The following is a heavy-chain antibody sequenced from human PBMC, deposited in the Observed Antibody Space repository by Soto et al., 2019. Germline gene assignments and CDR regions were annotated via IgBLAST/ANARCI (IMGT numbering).Heavy chain of an antibody. CDR2: ISYDGSNK. Sequence: GGSLRLSCAASGFTFSSYGMHWVRQAPGKGLEWVAVISYDGSNKYYADSVKGRFTISRDNSKNTLYLQMNSLRAEDTAVYYCAKGQHPDYGGNSGRWAFDIWGQGTMVTVSS. V-gene: IGHV3-30*18. J-gene: IGHJ3*02. D-gene: IGHD4-17*01. CDR1: GFTFSSYG. CDR3: AKGQHPDYGGNSGRWAFDI.